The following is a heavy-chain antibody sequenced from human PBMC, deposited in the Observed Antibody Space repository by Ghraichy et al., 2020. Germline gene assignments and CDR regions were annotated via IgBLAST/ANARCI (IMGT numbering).Heavy chain of an antibody. Sequence: SVKVSCKASGGTFSSYAISWVRQAPGQGLEWMGGIIPIFGTANYAQKFQGRVTITADESTSTAYMELSSLRSEDTAVYYCASKNYYDSSGYPGAFDIWGQGTMVTVSS. CDR1: GGTFSSYA. J-gene: IGHJ3*02. V-gene: IGHV1-69*13. CDR3: ASKNYYDSSGYPGAFDI. D-gene: IGHD3-22*01. CDR2: IIPIFGTA.